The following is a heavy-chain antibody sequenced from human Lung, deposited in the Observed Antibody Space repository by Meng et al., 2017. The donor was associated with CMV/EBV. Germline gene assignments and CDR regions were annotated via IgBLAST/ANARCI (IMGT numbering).Heavy chain of an antibody. Sequence: GGSLRLSCAASGFPFISYGMPWVRQAPGKGLEWVAFIRYDGSNKYYADSVKGRLTISRDNSKNTLYLQMNSLRAEDTAVYYCAKVVRLGYCSSTSCPARSYYYYGMDVWGQGTTVTVPS. CDR1: GFPFISYG. D-gene: IGHD2-2*01. CDR3: AKVVRLGYCSSTSCPARSYYYYGMDV. CDR2: IRYDGSNK. V-gene: IGHV3-30*02. J-gene: IGHJ6*02.